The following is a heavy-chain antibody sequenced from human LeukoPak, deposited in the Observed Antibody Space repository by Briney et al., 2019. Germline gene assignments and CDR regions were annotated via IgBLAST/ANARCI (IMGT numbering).Heavy chain of an antibody. CDR1: GYTFTSYD. Sequence: VASVKVSCKASGYTFTSYDINWVRQATGQGLEWMGWMNPNSGNTGYAQKFQGRVTITRNTSITTAYMELSSLRSEDTAVYYCAELGITMIGGVWGKGTTVTISS. D-gene: IGHD3-10*02. CDR2: MNPNSGNT. CDR3: AELGITMIGGV. J-gene: IGHJ6*04. V-gene: IGHV1-8*03.